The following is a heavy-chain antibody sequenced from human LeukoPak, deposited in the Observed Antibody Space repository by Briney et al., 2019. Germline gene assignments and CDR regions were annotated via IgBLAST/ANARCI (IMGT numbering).Heavy chain of an antibody. V-gene: IGHV3-23*01. CDR1: GFTFSNAW. CDR3: AKSPRIYYDSSGYYYYYYYMDV. Sequence: GGSLRLSCAASGFTFSNAWMTWVRQAPGKGLEWVSAISGSGGSTYYADSVKGRFTISRDNSKNTLYLQMNSLRAEDTAVYYCAKSPRIYYDSSGYYYYYYYMDVWGKGATVTISS. J-gene: IGHJ6*03. D-gene: IGHD3-22*01. CDR2: ISGSGGST.